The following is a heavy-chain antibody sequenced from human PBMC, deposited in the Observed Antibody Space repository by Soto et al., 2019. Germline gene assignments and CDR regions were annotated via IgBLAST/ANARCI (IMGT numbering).Heavy chain of an antibody. D-gene: IGHD2-15*01. CDR1: GGTFSTYA. V-gene: IGHV1-69*12. CDR2: IIPIFGTA. J-gene: IGHJ6*02. Sequence: QVQLVRSGAEVKKPGSSVKVSCKSSGGTFSTYAISWVRQAPGQGLEWMGGIIPIFGTANYAQKFQGRVTITANESTTTAYMEVISLRSEDTAVYYCARDEMVVATGSRTWHYYYGMDVWGQGTTVTVSS. CDR3: ARDEMVVATGSRTWHYYYGMDV.